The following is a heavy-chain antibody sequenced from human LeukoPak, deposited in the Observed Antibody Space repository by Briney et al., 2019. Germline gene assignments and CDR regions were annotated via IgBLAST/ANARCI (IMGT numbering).Heavy chain of an antibody. CDR2: INPSGGST. CDR1: GYTFTSYY. J-gene: IGHJ4*02. V-gene: IGHV1-46*01. D-gene: IGHD3-3*01. Sequence: GASVKVSCKASGYTFTSYYMHWVRQAPGQGLEWMGIINPSGGSTSYAQKFQGRVTMTRDTSTSTVYMELSSLRSEDTAVYYCARGLLRFLEWPSPNFDYWGQGTLVTVSS. CDR3: ARGLLRFLEWPSPNFDY.